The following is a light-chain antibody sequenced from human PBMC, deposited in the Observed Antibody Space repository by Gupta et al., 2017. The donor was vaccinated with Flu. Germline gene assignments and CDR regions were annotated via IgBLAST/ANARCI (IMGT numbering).Light chain of an antibody. V-gene: IGKV3-20*01. Sequence: ERATLSCRASQSLSNNYVAWYQQKPGQSPRRRIYGASSRATGIADRFGGSGSGTDFTLTISGLEAEDVAVYYCQQYDTSPLTFGGGTKVEIK. CDR1: QSLSNNY. CDR2: GAS. CDR3: QQYDTSPLT. J-gene: IGKJ4*01.